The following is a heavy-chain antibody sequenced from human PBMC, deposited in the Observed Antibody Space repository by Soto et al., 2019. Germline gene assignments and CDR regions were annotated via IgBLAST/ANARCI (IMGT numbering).Heavy chain of an antibody. Sequence: GWSLRLSCASSGSGFTFSSYVMSWVRQAPGKGLEWVSAISGSGGSTYYADSVKGRFTISRDNSKNTLYLQMNSLRAEDTAVYYCATTAAGFDYWGQGTLVTVSS. J-gene: IGHJ4*02. V-gene: IGHV3-23*01. CDR2: ISGSGGST. CDR3: ATTAAGFDY. CDR1: GSGFTFSSYV. D-gene: IGHD6-13*01.